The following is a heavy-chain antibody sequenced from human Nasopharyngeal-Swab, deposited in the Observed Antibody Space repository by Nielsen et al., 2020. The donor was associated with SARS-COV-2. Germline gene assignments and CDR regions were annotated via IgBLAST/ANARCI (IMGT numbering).Heavy chain of an antibody. V-gene: IGHV3-30*18. Sequence: GGSLRPPCAASGFTFSSHGMHWVRQAPGKGLEWVAVISYDGSNKYYADSVKGRFTISRDNSKNTLYLQMNSLRAEDTAVYYCAKLSWGLETFDYWGQGTLVTVSS. CDR2: ISYDGSNK. J-gene: IGHJ4*02. CDR1: GFTFSSHG. D-gene: IGHD7-27*01. CDR3: AKLSWGLETFDY.